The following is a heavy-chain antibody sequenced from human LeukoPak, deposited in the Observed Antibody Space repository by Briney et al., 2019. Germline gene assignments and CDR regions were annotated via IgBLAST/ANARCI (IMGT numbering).Heavy chain of an antibody. V-gene: IGHV1-2*06. Sequence: GASVKVSCKASGYTFTGYYIHWVRQAPGQGLEWMGRINPNSGGTNYAQKFQGRVTMTRDTSISTAYMELSRLRSDDTAVYYCAGDGSGNYYYFDYWGQGTLVTVSS. CDR3: AGDGSGNYYYFDY. D-gene: IGHD3-10*01. J-gene: IGHJ4*02. CDR2: INPNSGGT. CDR1: GYTFTGYY.